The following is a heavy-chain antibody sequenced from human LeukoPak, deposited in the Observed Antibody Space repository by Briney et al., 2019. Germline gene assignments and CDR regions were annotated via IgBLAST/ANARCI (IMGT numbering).Heavy chain of an antibody. CDR3: ARALILIPTCFDS. Sequence: TGGSLRLSCAASGFSFKSYWMSWVRQAPGKGLEWVANIKQDGSEKYYVDSVKGRFTISRDNAENSLYLQMNSLRAEDTAVYYCARALILIPTCFDSWGQGTLVTVSS. CDR2: IKQDGSEK. V-gene: IGHV3-7*05. J-gene: IGHJ4*02. CDR1: GFSFKSYW. D-gene: IGHD3-9*01.